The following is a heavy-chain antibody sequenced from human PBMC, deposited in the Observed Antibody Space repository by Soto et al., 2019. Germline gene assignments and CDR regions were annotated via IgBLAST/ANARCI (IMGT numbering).Heavy chain of an antibody. D-gene: IGHD6-13*01. J-gene: IGHJ4*02. CDR3: ASRHSSPYFDY. V-gene: IGHV4-30-4*01. Sequence: QVQLQESGPGLLKPSQTLSLTCTVSGGSISSGDYYWSWIRQPPGKGLEWIGSIYYSGSTYYNPSLKSRVTISVDTSTNQFSLKLNSVTAADTAVYYCASRHSSPYFDYWGQGTLVTVSS. CDR2: IYYSGST. CDR1: GGSISSGDYY.